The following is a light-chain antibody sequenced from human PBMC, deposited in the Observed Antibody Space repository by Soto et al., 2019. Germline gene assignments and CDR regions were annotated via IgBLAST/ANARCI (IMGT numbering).Light chain of an antibody. CDR2: GNS. CDR3: QSYDSRLSGSVM. V-gene: IGLV1-40*01. Sequence: QSVLTQPPSVSGAPGQRVTISCTGSSSNIGAGYHVHWYQQLPGTAPKLLIYGNSNRPSGVPDRFSGSKSGTSASLAITGLQAEDEADYHCQSYDSRLSGSVMFGAGTKLTVL. CDR1: SSNIGAGYH. J-gene: IGLJ3*02.